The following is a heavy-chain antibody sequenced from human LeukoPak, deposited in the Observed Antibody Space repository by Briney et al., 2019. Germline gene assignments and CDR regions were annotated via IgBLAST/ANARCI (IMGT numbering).Heavy chain of an antibody. D-gene: IGHD3-10*01. CDR3: ARDPKRVTMVRGPFDP. V-gene: IGHV4-31*03. J-gene: IGHJ5*02. CDR1: GGSISSGGYY. CDR2: IYYSGST. Sequence: ASETLSLTCTVSGGSISSGGYYWSWIRQHPGKGLEWIGYIYYSGSTYYNPSLKSRVTISVDTSKNQFSLKLSSVTAADTAVYYCARDPKRVTMVRGPFDPWGQGTLVTVSS.